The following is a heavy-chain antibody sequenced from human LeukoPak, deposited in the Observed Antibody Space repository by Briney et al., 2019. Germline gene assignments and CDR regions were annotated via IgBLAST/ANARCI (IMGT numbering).Heavy chain of an antibody. D-gene: IGHD3-10*01. CDR1: GDSISSYY. V-gene: IGHV4-38-2*02. CDR3: ARVRLWFGDHLDDY. J-gene: IGHJ4*02. Sequence: SETLSLTCTVSGDSISSYYWGWIRQPPGKGLEWIGSIYHGGSTYYNPSLKSRVTMSVDTSKNQFSLKLTSVTAADTAVYYCARVRLWFGDHLDDYWGQGTLVTVSS. CDR2: IYHGGST.